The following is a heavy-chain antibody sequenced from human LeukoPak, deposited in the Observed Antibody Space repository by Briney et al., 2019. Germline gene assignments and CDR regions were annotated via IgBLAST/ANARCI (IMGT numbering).Heavy chain of an antibody. CDR3: ARVSGSSWYNWFDP. Sequence: SETLSLTCAVSGGSISSSNWWSWVRQPPGKGLEWIGEIYHSGSTNYNPSLKSRVTISVDKSKNQFSLNLSSVTAADTAVYYCARVSGSSWYNWFDPWGQGTLVTVSS. CDR2: IYHSGST. CDR1: GGSISSSNW. D-gene: IGHD6-13*01. J-gene: IGHJ5*02. V-gene: IGHV4-4*02.